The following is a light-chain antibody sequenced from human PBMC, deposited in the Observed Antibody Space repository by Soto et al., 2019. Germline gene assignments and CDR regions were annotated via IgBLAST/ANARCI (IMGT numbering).Light chain of an antibody. CDR3: KSYAGSNTYV. CDR1: KNDIGVYDF. CDR2: EVV. V-gene: IGLV2-8*01. Sequence: LTQPPSASGSPGQSVTISCTGTKNDIGVYDFVSWYQHHPGKAPRLIIYEVVQRPSGVPDRFSGSKSGNTASLTVSGLQAADEADYFCKSYAGSNTYVFGSGTKSPS. J-gene: IGLJ1*01.